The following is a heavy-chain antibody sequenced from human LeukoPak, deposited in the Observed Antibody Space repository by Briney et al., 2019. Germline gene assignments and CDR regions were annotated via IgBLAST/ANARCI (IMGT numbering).Heavy chain of an antibody. Sequence: ASVKVSCKASGYIFTGYYMHWVRQAPGQGLEWMGWINPNSGGTNYAQKFQGRVTMTRDTSISTAYMELSRLRSDDTAVYYCARAFAGAHNRAFDIWGQGTMVTVSS. J-gene: IGHJ3*02. CDR2: INPNSGGT. D-gene: IGHD7-27*01. V-gene: IGHV1-2*02. CDR3: ARAFAGAHNRAFDI. CDR1: GYIFTGYY.